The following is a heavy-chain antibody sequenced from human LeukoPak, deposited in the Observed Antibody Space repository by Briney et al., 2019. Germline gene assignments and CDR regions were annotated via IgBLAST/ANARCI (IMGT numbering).Heavy chain of an antibody. J-gene: IGHJ4*02. CDR1: GFTFSSYA. V-gene: IGHV3-23*01. CDR3: AKGSYYDSSGSFYFDY. Sequence: GGSLSLSCAASGFTFSSYAMSWVRQAPGKGLEWVSGISGSGDNTYYADSVKGRFTISRDNSKNTLYVQVNSLGTEDTAAYYCAKGSYYDSSGSFYFDYWGQGTLVTVSS. CDR2: ISGSGDNT. D-gene: IGHD3-22*01.